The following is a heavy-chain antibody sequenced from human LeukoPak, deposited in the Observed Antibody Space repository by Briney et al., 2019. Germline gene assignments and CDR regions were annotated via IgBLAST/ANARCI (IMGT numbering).Heavy chain of an antibody. J-gene: IGHJ4*02. CDR3: TRVDSSGGY. CDR2: IRSKAYGGTT. CDR1: GFTFSDYA. D-gene: IGHD6-19*01. V-gene: IGHV3-49*04. Sequence: GGSLRLSCTASGFTFSDYAMSWVRQAPGKGLEWVGFIRSKAYGGTTEYAASVKGIFTISRDDSKSIAYLQMNSLKTEDTAVYYCTRVDSSGGYWGQGTLVTVSS.